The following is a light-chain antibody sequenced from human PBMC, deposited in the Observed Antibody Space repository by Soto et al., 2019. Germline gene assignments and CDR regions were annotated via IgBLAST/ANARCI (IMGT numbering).Light chain of an antibody. CDR2: EVS. Sequence: QSALTQPASVSGSPGQSITISCAGTSSDVGGYNYVSWYQQHPGKAPKLMISEVSNRPSGVSDRFSGSKSGNTASLTISGLQGEDEADYYCNSYTSINTVVFGGGTKLTVL. CDR3: NSYTSINTVV. CDR1: SSDVGGYNY. V-gene: IGLV2-14*01. J-gene: IGLJ2*01.